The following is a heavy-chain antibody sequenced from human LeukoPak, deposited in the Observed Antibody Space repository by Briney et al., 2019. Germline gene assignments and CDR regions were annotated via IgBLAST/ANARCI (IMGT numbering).Heavy chain of an antibody. Sequence: PSVTLSLTCSVSGGSISSYYWSWIRQPPGRGLEWIGYIYDSGSINYNPSLKSRVTISEDTSKNQFPLKLTSVTAADTAVYYCARGEYYDSGTFDYWGQGTLVTVSS. CDR2: IYDSGSI. V-gene: IGHV4-59*01. D-gene: IGHD3-10*01. CDR1: GGSISSYY. J-gene: IGHJ4*02. CDR3: ARGEYYDSGTFDY.